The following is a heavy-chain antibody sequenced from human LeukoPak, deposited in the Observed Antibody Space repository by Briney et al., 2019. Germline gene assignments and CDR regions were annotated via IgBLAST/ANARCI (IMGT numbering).Heavy chain of an antibody. CDR3: AREDHFPRSIGDWFDP. D-gene: IGHD3-3*02. Sequence: SETLSLTCNVSGGSISRYHWNWIRQPAGKGLEWIGRIYSSGSTNYNPSLKSRVTMSVDTSKNQFSLKLNSMTAADTAVYYCAREDHFPRSIGDWFDPWGQGTLVTVSS. V-gene: IGHV4-4*07. J-gene: IGHJ5*02. CDR1: GGSISRYH. CDR2: IYSSGST.